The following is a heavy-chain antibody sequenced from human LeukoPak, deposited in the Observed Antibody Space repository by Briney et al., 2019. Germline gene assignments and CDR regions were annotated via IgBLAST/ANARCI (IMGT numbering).Heavy chain of an antibody. CDR2: FYTSANT. CDR1: GGSIRSYF. D-gene: IGHD1-1*01. CDR3: ARRRTGTTHNWFDP. V-gene: IGHV4-4*09. J-gene: IGHJ5*02. Sequence: SGTLSLTCSVSGGSIRSYFWSWIRQSPGKGLEWIGNFYTSANTNYNPSLKSRVTISVDTSKNQFSLRLTSVTAADTAVYFCARRRTGTTHNWFDPWGQGILVTVSS.